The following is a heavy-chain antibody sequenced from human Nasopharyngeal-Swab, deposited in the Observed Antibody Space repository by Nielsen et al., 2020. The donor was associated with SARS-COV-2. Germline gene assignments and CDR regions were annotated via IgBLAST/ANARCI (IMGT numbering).Heavy chain of an antibody. D-gene: IGHD1-1*01. CDR1: GGSISSYY. CDR2: IYYSGST. CDR3: ARGGLERSDAFDI. Sequence: SETLSLICTVSGGSISSYYWSWIRQPPGKGLEWIGYIYYSGSTNYNPSLKSRVTISVDTSKNQFSLKLSSVTAADTAVYYCARGGLERSDAFDIWGQGTMVTVSS. J-gene: IGHJ3*02. V-gene: IGHV4-59*01.